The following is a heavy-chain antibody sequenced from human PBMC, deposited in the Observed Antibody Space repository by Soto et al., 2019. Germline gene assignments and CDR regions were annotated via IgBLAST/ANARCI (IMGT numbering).Heavy chain of an antibody. V-gene: IGHV4-31*03. CDR2: IYYSGST. J-gene: IGHJ4*02. CDR3: ARGGPYISGWYAPNFDY. D-gene: IGHD6-19*01. CDR1: CGSISSGGYY. Sequence: SETLSLTCTVSCGSISSGGYYWSWIRQHPGKGLEWIGYIYYSGSTYYNPSLKSRVTISVDTSKNQFSLKLSSVTAEDTAVYYCARGGPYISGWYAPNFDYWGQGTLVTVSS.